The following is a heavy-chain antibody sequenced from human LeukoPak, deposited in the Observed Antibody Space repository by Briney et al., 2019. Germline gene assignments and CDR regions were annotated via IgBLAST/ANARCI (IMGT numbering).Heavy chain of an antibody. J-gene: IGHJ4*02. V-gene: IGHV3-23*01. CDR2: ISGSGGST. CDR3: AKDLTVGGYFDPAPFDY. D-gene: IGHD3-9*01. CDR1: GFTFSGYA. Sequence: QSGGSLRLSCAASGFTFSGYAMSWVRQTPGKGLDWVSSISGSGGSTYYADSVKGRFTISRDNFKNTLYLQMNSLRAEDTAVYYCAKDLTVGGYFDPAPFDYWGQGTLVTVSS.